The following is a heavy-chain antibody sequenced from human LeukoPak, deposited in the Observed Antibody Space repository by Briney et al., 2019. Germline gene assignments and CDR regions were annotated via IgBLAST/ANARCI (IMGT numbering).Heavy chain of an antibody. CDR3: ARDTPPFRP. J-gene: IGHJ5*02. CDR2: IYTSGST. V-gene: IGHV4-61*02. CDR1: GGSISSGSYY. Sequence: SETLSLTCTVSGGSISSGSYYWSWIRQPAGKGLEWIGRIYTSGSTNYNPSLKSRVTISVDTSKNQFSLKLSSVTAADTAVYYCARDTPPFRPWGQGTLVTVSS. D-gene: IGHD3-16*01.